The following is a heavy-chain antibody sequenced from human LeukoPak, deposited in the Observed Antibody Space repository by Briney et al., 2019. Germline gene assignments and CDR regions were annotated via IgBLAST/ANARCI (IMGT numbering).Heavy chain of an antibody. CDR3: VKMYDGY. J-gene: IGHJ4*02. D-gene: IGHD3-3*01. CDR1: GFIFSNYD. CDR2: INNNGGRT. V-gene: IGHV3-64D*06. Sequence: GRSLRLSCSASGFIFSNYDMHWVRQAPGKGLEYVSAINNNGGRTYYADSVKGRFTVSRDNPKCTLYLQMSSLRAEDTAVYYCVKMYDGYWGQGTLATVSS.